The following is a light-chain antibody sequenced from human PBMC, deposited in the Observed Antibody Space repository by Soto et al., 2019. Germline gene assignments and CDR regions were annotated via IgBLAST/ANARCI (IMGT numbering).Light chain of an antibody. Sequence: DIQMTQSPSSLSASVGDRVTITCRASQSISSYLNWYQQKPGKAPKLLIYAASSLEIGVPSRFSGSGSGTHFTFTISSLQTEDIGTYYCQQYDILPITFGRGTRLEIK. V-gene: IGKV1-33*01. CDR2: AAS. J-gene: IGKJ5*01. CDR3: QQYDILPIT. CDR1: QSISSY.